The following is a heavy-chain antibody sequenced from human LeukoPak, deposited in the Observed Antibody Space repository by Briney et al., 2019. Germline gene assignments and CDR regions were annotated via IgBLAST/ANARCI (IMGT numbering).Heavy chain of an antibody. Sequence: GGSLRLSCAASGFTFSSYEMNWVRQAPGKGLEWVSYISSSGSTIYYADSVKGRFTISRDNAKNSLYLQMNSLRAEDTAVYYCARDQEGGSYSSSWYYWFDPWGQGTLVTVSS. J-gene: IGHJ5*02. CDR2: ISSSGSTI. CDR1: GFTFSSYE. V-gene: IGHV3-48*03. D-gene: IGHD6-13*01. CDR3: ARDQEGGSYSSSWYYWFDP.